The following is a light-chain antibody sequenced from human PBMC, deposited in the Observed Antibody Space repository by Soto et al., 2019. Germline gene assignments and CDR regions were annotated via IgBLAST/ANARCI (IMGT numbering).Light chain of an antibody. CDR2: GAS. CDR3: QQYGSSPYT. Sequence: EIVLTQSPGTLSLSPGERATLSCRASHIVSSTYLAWYQQRPGQAPRLLISGASSRATGIPDRFSGSGSGTDFTLTISGLEPEDVAVYYCQQYGSSPYTFGQGTKLEIK. V-gene: IGKV3-20*01. CDR1: HIVSSTY. J-gene: IGKJ2*01.